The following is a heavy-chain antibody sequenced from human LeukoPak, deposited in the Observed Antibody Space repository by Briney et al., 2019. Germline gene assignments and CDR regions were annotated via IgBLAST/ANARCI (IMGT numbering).Heavy chain of an antibody. J-gene: IGHJ4*02. CDR2: IYPGDSDT. CDR1: GYTFTNYW. V-gene: IGHV5-51*01. CDR3: ARRADSSAYYTY. D-gene: IGHD3-22*01. Sequence: GESLKISCKGSGYTFTNYWIGWVRQMPGKGLEWMGIIYPGDSDTRYSPSFQGQVTISADKSIGTAYLQWGSLKASDTAMYYCARRADSSAYYTYWGQGTLVTVFS.